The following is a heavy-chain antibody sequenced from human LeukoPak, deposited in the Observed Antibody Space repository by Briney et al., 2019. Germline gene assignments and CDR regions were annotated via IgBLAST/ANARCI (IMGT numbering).Heavy chain of an antibody. CDR2: IYTSGST. CDR1: GGSISSYY. V-gene: IGHV4-4*09. D-gene: IGHD3-22*01. J-gene: IGHJ4*02. CDR3: ASGYYYFDN. Sequence: SETLSLTSTVSGGSISSYYWSWIRQPPGKGLEWIGYIYTSGSTNYNPSLKSRVTVSVDTSKNQFSLKLTSVTAADTAVYYCASGYYYFDNWGQGTLVTVSS.